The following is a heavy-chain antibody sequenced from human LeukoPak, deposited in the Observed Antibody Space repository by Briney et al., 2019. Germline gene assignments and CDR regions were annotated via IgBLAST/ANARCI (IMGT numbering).Heavy chain of an antibody. V-gene: IGHV3-48*03. CDR1: GFFFSSYE. CDR2: ISSSGSTI. D-gene: IGHD5-18*01. J-gene: IGHJ4*02. Sequence: GGSLRLSCAASGFFFSSYEINWVRQAPGKGLEWVSYISSSGSTIYYADSVKGRFTISRDNAKNSLYLQMNSLRAEDTAVYYCARAYSYGRIFDYWGQGTLVTVSS. CDR3: ARAYSYGRIFDY.